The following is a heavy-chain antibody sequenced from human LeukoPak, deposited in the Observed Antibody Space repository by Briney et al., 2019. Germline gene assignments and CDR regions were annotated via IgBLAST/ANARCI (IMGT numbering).Heavy chain of an antibody. J-gene: IGHJ5*02. V-gene: IGHV4-61*08. Sequence: SETLSLTCTVSGGSISSGGYYWSWIRQHPGKGLEWIGYIYYSGSTNYNPSLKSRVTISVDTSKNQFSLKLSSVTAADTAVYYCARSNYDILTGYYLWGQGTLVTVSS. D-gene: IGHD3-9*01. CDR1: GGSISSGGYY. CDR3: ARSNYDILTGYYL. CDR2: IYYSGST.